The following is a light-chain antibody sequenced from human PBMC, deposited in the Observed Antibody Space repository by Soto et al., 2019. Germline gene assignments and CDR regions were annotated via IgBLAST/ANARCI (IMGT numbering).Light chain of an antibody. Sequence: IWMTQSPSLLSASTGDRVTISCRASQSISSWLAWYQQKPGKAPKLLIYKASSLESGVPSRFSGSGSGTEFTLTISSLQPDDFATYYCQQYNSWYTFGQGTKLEIK. CDR2: KAS. J-gene: IGKJ2*01. CDR1: QSISSW. V-gene: IGKV1-5*03. CDR3: QQYNSWYT.